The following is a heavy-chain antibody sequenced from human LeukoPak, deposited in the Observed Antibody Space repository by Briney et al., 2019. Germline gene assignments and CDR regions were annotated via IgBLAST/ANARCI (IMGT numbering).Heavy chain of an antibody. D-gene: IGHD3-9*01. Sequence: GGSLRLSCAASGFTFSNYAVTWVRQAPGKGLEWVSAISGSGGSTYYADSVKGRFTISRDNSKNTLYLQMNSLRAEDTAVYYCAKAGNCDILTGYEFFDYWGQGTLVTVSS. CDR2: ISGSGGST. CDR3: AKAGNCDILTGYEFFDY. CDR1: GFTFSNYA. J-gene: IGHJ4*02. V-gene: IGHV3-23*01.